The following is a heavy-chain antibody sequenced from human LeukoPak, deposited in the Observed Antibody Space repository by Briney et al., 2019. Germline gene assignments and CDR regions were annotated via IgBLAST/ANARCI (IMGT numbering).Heavy chain of an antibody. J-gene: IGHJ5*02. V-gene: IGHV1-18*01. Sequence: ASVKVSCKASGYTFTSYGISWVRQAPGQGREWMGWISAYNGNTNYAQKLQGRVTMTTDTSTSTAYMELRSLRSDDTAVYYCARVVVITIPNWFDPWGQGTLVTVSS. CDR1: GYTFTSYG. CDR2: ISAYNGNT. D-gene: IGHD3-22*01. CDR3: ARVVVITIPNWFDP.